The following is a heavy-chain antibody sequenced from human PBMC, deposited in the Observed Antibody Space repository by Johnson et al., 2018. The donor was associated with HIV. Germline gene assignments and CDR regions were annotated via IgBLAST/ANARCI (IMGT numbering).Heavy chain of an antibody. J-gene: IGHJ3*02. CDR2: INSGGNTI. CDR1: GFTFSDYY. V-gene: IGHV3-11*01. D-gene: IGHD3-16*01. CDR3: AKDASTLGGDAFDI. Sequence: QMLLVESGGGVVKPGGSLRLSCAASGFTFSDYYMSWIRQAPGKGLEWVASINSGGNTIYYADSVKGRCTISRDNAKRSLSLQMNSLRAEDTALYYCAKDASTLGGDAFDIWGQGTMVTVSS.